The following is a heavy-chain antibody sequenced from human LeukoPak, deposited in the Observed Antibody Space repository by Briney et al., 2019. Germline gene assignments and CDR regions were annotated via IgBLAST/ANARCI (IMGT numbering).Heavy chain of an antibody. CDR3: ARDSGSGTYY. D-gene: IGHD6-19*01. CDR1: GHSIRTGYY. V-gene: IGHV4-59*01. Sequence: PSETLSLTCSVSGHSIRTGYYWDWIRQAPREGLEWIGHIYYTGSTNYNPSLKSRVTISIDTSKNQFSLQLSSVTAADTAVYYCARDSGSGTYYWGQGTLVTVSS. J-gene: IGHJ4*02. CDR2: IYYTGST.